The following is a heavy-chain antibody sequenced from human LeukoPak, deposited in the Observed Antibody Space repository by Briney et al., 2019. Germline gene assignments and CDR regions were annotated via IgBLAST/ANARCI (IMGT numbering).Heavy chain of an antibody. Sequence: PGGSLRLSCAAYGFTFSSYGMHWVRQAPGKGLEWVAVISYDGSNKYYADSVKGRFTISRDNPKNTLYLQMNSLRAEDTAVYYCAKDPGGGYDHYFDYPGQGTLVTVSS. D-gene: IGHD5-12*01. CDR3: AKDPGGGYDHYFDY. CDR1: GFTFSSYG. J-gene: IGHJ4*02. V-gene: IGHV3-30*18. CDR2: ISYDGSNK.